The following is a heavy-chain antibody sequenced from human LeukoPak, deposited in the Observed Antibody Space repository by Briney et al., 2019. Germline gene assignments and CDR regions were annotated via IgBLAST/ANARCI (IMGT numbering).Heavy chain of an antibody. Sequence: GASVKVSCKASGYTFTSYGISWVRQAPGQGLEWMGWISAYNGNTNYAQKLQGRVTMTTDTSTSTAYMELRSLRSDDTAVYYCARVRQDDFWSGYYYFDYWGQGTLVTVSS. CDR1: GYTFTSYG. CDR3: ARVRQDDFWSGYYYFDY. J-gene: IGHJ4*02. D-gene: IGHD3-3*01. V-gene: IGHV1-18*01. CDR2: ISAYNGNT.